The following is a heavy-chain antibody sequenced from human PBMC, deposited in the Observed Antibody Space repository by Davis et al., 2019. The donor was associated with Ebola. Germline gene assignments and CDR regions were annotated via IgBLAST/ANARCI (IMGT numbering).Heavy chain of an antibody. V-gene: IGHV5-51*01. D-gene: IGHD3-9*01. J-gene: IGHJ4*02. CDR2: IYPRDSDT. Sequence: GESLKISCTGSGYSFSSYWIGWVRQMPGKGLEWMGIIYPRDSDTRYSPSFEGQVTISVDRSINTAYLQWSSLKASDTAMYYCARILRYPDFWGQGTLVTVSS. CDR3: ARILRYPDF. CDR1: GYSFSSYW.